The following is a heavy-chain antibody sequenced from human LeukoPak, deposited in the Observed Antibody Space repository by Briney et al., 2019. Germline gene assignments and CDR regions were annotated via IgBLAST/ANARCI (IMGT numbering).Heavy chain of an antibody. V-gene: IGHV4-39*01. Sequence: SETLSLTCTVSGGSISSYYWGWIRQPPGKGLEWIGSIYYSGSTYYNPSLKSRVTISVDTSKNQFSLKLSSVTAADTAVYYCAIVGAQGGSFDYWGQGTLVTVSS. J-gene: IGHJ4*02. D-gene: IGHD1-26*01. CDR1: GGSISSYY. CDR2: IYYSGST. CDR3: AIVGAQGGSFDY.